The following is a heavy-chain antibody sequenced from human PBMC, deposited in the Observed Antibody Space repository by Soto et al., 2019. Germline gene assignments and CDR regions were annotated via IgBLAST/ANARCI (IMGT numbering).Heavy chain of an antibody. V-gene: IGHV4-39*01. Sequence: ASETLSLTCTVSGGSISSSSYYWGWIRQPPGKGLEWIGSIYYSGSTYYNPSLKSRVTISVDTSKNQFSLKLSSVTAADTAVYYCARHGDYSNYETPPSFDYWGQGTLVTVSS. CDR3: ARHGDYSNYETPPSFDY. CDR2: IYYSGST. J-gene: IGHJ4*02. CDR1: GGSISSSSYY. D-gene: IGHD4-4*01.